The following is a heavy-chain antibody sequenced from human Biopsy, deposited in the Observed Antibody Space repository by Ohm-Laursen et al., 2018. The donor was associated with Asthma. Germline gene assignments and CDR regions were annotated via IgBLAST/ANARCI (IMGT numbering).Heavy chain of an antibody. CDR2: INTDGRTT. J-gene: IGHJ4*02. CDR1: GFTFSSYW. D-gene: IGHD1-1*01. CDR3: TRGGLEPFGY. V-gene: IGHV3-74*01. Sequence: SLRLSCAASGFTFSSYWMHWVRQAPGKGLVWVSRINTDGRTTSYADSVKGRFTISRDNAKLYLQMNSLRDEDTAVYYCTRGGLEPFGYWGQGTLVTVSP.